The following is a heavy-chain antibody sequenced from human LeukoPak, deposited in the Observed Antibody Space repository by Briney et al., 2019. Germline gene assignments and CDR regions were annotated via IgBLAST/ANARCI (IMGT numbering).Heavy chain of an antibody. CDR2: ISTSGDTI. CDR1: GFTFGSYE. J-gene: IGHJ6*03. V-gene: IGHV3-48*03. Sequence: HPGGSLRLSCAASGFTFGSYEMNWVRQAPGKGLEWLSHISTSGDTIHYANSVEGRFTISRDNAKNSLYLQMNSLRVEDTALYYCARDATTAVGWVYMDVWGKGTTVTISS. D-gene: IGHD6-13*01. CDR3: ARDATTAVGWVYMDV.